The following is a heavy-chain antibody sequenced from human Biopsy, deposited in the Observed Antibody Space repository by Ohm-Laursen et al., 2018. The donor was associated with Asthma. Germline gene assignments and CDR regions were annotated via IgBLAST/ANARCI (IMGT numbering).Heavy chain of an antibody. Sequence: SLRLSCSASGFTFMTYGMHWVRQVPGKGLEWVATVGSDESYTDHADSVKGRFIISRDNSKNTLHLQMNSLSPEDTAVYYCARDFSRAIMIGGGREHYFDFWGQGTLVTVSS. J-gene: IGHJ4*02. CDR2: VGSDESYT. CDR1: GFTFMTYG. CDR3: ARDFSRAIMIGGGREHYFDF. D-gene: IGHD3-16*01. V-gene: IGHV3-33*01.